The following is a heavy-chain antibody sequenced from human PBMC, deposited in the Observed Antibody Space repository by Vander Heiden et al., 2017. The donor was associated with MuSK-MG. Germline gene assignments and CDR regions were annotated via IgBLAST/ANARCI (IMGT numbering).Heavy chain of an antibody. CDR3: ARVTPDAFDI. CDR2: IYDSGST. Sequence: GLGWIGYIYDSGSTYYYPSLQSRLTISLDTSKKQFSLQLTSVTAADTAVYFCARVTPDAFDIWGRGTTVTVSS. J-gene: IGHJ3*02. V-gene: IGHV4-31*02.